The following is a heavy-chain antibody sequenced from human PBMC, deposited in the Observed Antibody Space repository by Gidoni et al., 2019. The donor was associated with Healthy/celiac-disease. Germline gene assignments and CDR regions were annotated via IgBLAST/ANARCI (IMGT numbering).Heavy chain of an antibody. J-gene: IGHJ5*02. CDR3: ARESRGSGYYTGVWFDP. V-gene: IGHV4-38-2*02. CDR1: GYSISSGYY. CDR2: IYHSGST. Sequence: QVQLQESGPGLVKPSETLSLTCTVSGYSISSGYYWGWIRQPPGKGLEWIGSIYHSGSTYYNPSLKSRVTISVDTSKNQFSLKLSSVTAADTAVYYCARESRGSGYYTGVWFDPWGQGTLVTVSS. D-gene: IGHD3-3*01.